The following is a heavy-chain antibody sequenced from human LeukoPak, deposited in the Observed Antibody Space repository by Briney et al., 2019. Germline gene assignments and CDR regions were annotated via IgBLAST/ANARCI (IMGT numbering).Heavy chain of an antibody. J-gene: IGHJ5*02. CDR2: INPNSGGT. V-gene: IGHV1-2*02. CDR3: ARDEDYYDSSGYYCT. CDR1: GYTFTGYY. Sequence: GASVKVSCKASGYTFTGYYMHWVRQAPGQGLEWMGWINPNSGGTNYAQKFQGRVTMTRDTSISTAYMELSRLRSDDTAVYYCARDEDYYDSSGYYCTWGQGTLVTVSS. D-gene: IGHD3-22*01.